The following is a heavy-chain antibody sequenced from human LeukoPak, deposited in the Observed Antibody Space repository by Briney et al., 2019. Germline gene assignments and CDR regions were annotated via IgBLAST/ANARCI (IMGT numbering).Heavy chain of an antibody. V-gene: IGHV4-4*02. CDR3: ARRGGNSYGPLKNLNWFDP. D-gene: IGHD5-18*01. J-gene: IGHJ5*02. Sequence: PSGTLSLTCAVSGGSISSSNWWSWVRQPPGKGLEWIGEIYHSGSTNYNPSLKSRVTISVDTSKNQFSLKLSSVTAADTAVYYCARRGGNSYGPLKNLNWFDPWGQGTLVTVSS. CDR1: GGSISSSNW. CDR2: IYHSGST.